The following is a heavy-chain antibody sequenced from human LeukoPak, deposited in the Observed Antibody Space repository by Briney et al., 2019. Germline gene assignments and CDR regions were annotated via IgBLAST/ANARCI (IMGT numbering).Heavy chain of an antibody. J-gene: IGHJ6*03. D-gene: IGHD1-26*01. V-gene: IGHV3-30-3*01. CDR3: ASFLPVVGTLMDV. CDR2: ISYDRSNK. Sequence: PGRSLRLSCAASGFTFSSYAMHWVRQAPGKGLEWVAVISYDRSNKYYADSVKGRFTISRDNSKNTLYLQMNSLRAEDTAVYYCASFLPVVGTLMDVWGKGTTVTVSS. CDR1: GFTFSSYA.